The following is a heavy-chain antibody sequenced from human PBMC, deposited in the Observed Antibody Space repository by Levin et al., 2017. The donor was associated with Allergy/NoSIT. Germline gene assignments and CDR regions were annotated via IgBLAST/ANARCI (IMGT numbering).Heavy chain of an antibody. J-gene: IGHJ3*02. V-gene: IGHV3-33*01. D-gene: IGHD3-9*01. Sequence: PGGSLRLSCAASGFTFSSYGMHWVRQAPGKGLEWVAVIWYDGSNKYYADSVKGRFTISRDNSKNTLYLQMNSLRAEDTAVYYCARDYDILTEHAFDIWGQGTMVTVSS. CDR2: IWYDGSNK. CDR1: GFTFSSYG. CDR3: ARDYDILTEHAFDI.